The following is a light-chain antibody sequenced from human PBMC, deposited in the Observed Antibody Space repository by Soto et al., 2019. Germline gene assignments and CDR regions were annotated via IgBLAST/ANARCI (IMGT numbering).Light chain of an antibody. CDR1: QSISGTY. Sequence: DTVLTQSPGTLSLTSGERATLSCSASQSISGTYLAWYQQKPGQAPRLLIYSASTRATGIPDRFSGSGSGTDFTLTISRLEPEDFAVYYCQHYGTSPSTFGRGTKVDNK. J-gene: IGKJ1*01. V-gene: IGKV3-20*01. CDR2: SAS. CDR3: QHYGTSPST.